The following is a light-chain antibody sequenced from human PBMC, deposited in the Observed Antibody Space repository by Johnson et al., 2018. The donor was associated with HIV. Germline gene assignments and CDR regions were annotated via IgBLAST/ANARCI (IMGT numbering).Light chain of an antibody. V-gene: IGLV1-51*01. CDR2: DNN. J-gene: IGLJ1*01. CDR3: GTWDTSLSAGV. Sequence: QSVLTQPPSVSAAPGQTVTISCSGSSSNISNNYVSWYQQLPGTAPKLLIYDNNKRPSGIPDRFSGSKSGTSATLGITGLQTGDEADYYCGTWDTSLSAGVFGPGTKVSVL. CDR1: SSNISNNY.